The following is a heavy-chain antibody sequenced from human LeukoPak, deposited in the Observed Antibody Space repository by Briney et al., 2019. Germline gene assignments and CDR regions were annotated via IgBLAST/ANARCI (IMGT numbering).Heavy chain of an antibody. CDR2: IYYSGST. CDR3: ARSYGPLTPFDY. V-gene: IGHV4-59*01. J-gene: IGHJ4*02. Sequence: SETLSLTCTVSGGSISSYYWSWIRQAPGKGLEWIGNIYYSGSTNYNPSLKSRVTISVDTSKNQYSLKLSSVTAADTAVYYCARSYGPLTPFDYWGQGTLVTVSS. D-gene: IGHD4-17*01. CDR1: GGSISSYY.